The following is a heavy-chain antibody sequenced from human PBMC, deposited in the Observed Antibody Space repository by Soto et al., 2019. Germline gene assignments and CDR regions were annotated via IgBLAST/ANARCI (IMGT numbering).Heavy chain of an antibody. CDR2: ISYDGSNK. J-gene: IGHJ4*02. D-gene: IGHD3-10*01. V-gene: IGHV3-30*03. CDR3: VGGQYYFDF. Sequence: QVQLVESGGGVVQPGRSLRLSCAASGFPFTTYGMHWVREGPGKGLEWVAVISYDGSNKYYADSVKGRFTISRDNSKNPLYLQMHSLRPEETALYYCVGGQYYFDFRGQGTLVTVSS. CDR1: GFPFTTYG.